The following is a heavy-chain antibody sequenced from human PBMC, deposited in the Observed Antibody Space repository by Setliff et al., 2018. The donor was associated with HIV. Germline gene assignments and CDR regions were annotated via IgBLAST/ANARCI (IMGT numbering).Heavy chain of an antibody. CDR1: GFTFSSYW. Sequence: GESLKISCAASGFTFSSYWMSWVRQAPGKGLEWVANIKQDGSEKFYVDSVKGRFTISRDNAKNSLYLQMNSLRAEDTAVYYCARDPYPYFDYGDWYFDLWGRGTLVTVS. CDR3: ARDPYPYFDYGDWYFDL. J-gene: IGHJ2*01. D-gene: IGHD4-17*01. CDR2: IKQDGSEK. V-gene: IGHV3-7*01.